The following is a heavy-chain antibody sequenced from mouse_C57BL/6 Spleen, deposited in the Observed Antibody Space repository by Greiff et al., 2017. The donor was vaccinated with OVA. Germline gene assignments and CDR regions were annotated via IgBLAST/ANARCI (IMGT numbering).Heavy chain of an antibody. CDR1: GYSFTDYN. Sequence: EVQLQQSGPELVKPGASVKISCKASGYSFTDYNMNWVKQSNGKSLEWIGVINPNYGTTSYNQKFKGKATLTVDQSSSTAYMQLNSLTSEDSAVYYCARGGVITTVVADYAMDYWGQGTSVTVSS. D-gene: IGHD1-1*01. CDR3: ARGGVITTVVADYAMDY. J-gene: IGHJ4*01. CDR2: INPNYGTT. V-gene: IGHV1-39*01.